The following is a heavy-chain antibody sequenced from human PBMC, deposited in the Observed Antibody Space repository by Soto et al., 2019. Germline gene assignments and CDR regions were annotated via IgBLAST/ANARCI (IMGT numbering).Heavy chain of an antibody. D-gene: IGHD4-4*01. CDR1: GYTFSVYH. J-gene: IGHJ6*02. Sequence: QVHLVQSGAEVKQPGASVKVSCKASGYTFSVYHMHWVRQAPGQGLEWMGWVHPNSGGTNYAQSLEGRVTMTGSTATTTAFRELSRLTSDDTAVCYCAKDLHRGMAVWDQGATATVSS. V-gene: IGHV1-2*02. CDR3: AKDLHRGMAV. CDR2: VHPNSGGT.